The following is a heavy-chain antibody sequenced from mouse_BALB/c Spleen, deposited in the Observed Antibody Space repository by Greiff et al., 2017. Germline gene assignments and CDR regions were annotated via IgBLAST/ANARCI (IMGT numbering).Heavy chain of an antibody. CDR3: ARYGPGFAY. V-gene: IGHV3-2*02. Sequence: EVMLVESGPGLVKPSQSLSLTCTVTGYSITSDYAWNWIRQFPGNKLEWMGYISYSGSTSYNPSLKSRISITRDTSKNQFFLQLNSVTTEDTATYYCARYGPGFAYWGQGTLVTVSA. CDR2: ISYSGST. CDR1: GYSITSDYA. J-gene: IGHJ3*01. D-gene: IGHD1-2*01.